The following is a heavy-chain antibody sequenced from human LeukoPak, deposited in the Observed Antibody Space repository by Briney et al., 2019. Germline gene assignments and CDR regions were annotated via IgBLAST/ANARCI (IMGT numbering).Heavy chain of an antibody. D-gene: IGHD3-10*01. CDR2: IYYSGST. J-gene: IGHJ4*02. CDR1: GGSINSYY. V-gene: IGHV4-59*01. Sequence: SETLSLTCTVSGGSINSYYWSWIRQPPGKGLEWIGYIYYSGSTNYNPSLKSRVTISVDTSKNQFSLKLSSVTAADTAVYYCARLPDYYSRHGAPGWGQGTLVTVSS. CDR3: ARLPDYYSRHGAPG.